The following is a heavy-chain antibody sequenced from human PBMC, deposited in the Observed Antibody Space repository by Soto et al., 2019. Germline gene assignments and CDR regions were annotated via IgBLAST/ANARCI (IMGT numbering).Heavy chain of an antibody. J-gene: IGHJ6*02. D-gene: IGHD3-16*01. CDR2: ISYDGTDE. CDR1: GFSFSSYG. V-gene: IGHV3-30*03. Sequence: PGGSLRLSCAASGFSFSSYGMHWVRQAPGKGLEWVAMISYDGTDEYYADSVKGRFTISRDNSKNAVYLQMNSLRAEDTAVYYCAMVDVYVTASPQDVWGRGTTVTVSS. CDR3: AMVDVYVTASPQDV.